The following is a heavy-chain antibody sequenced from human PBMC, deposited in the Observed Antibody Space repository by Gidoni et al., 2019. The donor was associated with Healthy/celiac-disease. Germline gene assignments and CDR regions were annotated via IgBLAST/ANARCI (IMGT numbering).Heavy chain of an antibody. Sequence: EVQLVESGGGLVQPGGSLRLSCAASGFTVSSNYMSWVRQAPGKGLEWVSVIYSGGSTYYADSVKGRFTISRDNSKNTLYLQMNSLRAEDTAVYYCAREDYDILTGYYFDYWGQGTLVTVSS. J-gene: IGHJ4*02. CDR1: GFTVSSNY. D-gene: IGHD3-9*01. CDR3: AREDYDILTGYYFDY. CDR2: IYSGGST. V-gene: IGHV3-66*01.